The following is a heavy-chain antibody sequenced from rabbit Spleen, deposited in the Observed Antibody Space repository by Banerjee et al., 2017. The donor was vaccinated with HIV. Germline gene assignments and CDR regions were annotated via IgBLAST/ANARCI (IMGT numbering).Heavy chain of an antibody. J-gene: IGHJ4*01. V-gene: IGHV1S40*01. CDR2: IYADDGGT. Sequence: QSLEESGGDLVKPEGSLTLTCKASGFTISSNYYMCWVRQAPGKGLEWIACIYADDGGTYYASWAKGRFTISMTSSTTVDLKMTSLTAADTATYFCARSINWANRALNLWGPGTLVTVS. CDR3: ARSINWANRALNL. D-gene: IGHD1-1*01. CDR1: GFTISSNYY.